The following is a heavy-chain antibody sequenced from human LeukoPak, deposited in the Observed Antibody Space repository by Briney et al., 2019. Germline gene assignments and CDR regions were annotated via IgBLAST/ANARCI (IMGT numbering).Heavy chain of an antibody. J-gene: IGHJ3*02. Sequence: PSETLSPTCTVSGGSISSSTYYCVWIRQPPGKGLEWIGSIYYSGSTYYNPSLKSRVTISGDTSKNQFSLKLNSVTAADTAVYYCVRLQYCTDGVCSFAFDIWGQGTMVTVSS. CDR3: VRLQYCTDGVCSFAFDI. V-gene: IGHV4-39*01. D-gene: IGHD2-8*01. CDR1: GGSISSSTYY. CDR2: IYYSGST.